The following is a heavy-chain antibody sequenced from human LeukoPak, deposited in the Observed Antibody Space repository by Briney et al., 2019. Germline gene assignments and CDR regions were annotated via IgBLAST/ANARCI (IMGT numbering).Heavy chain of an antibody. CDR3: ARARLRYFDWLLPGY. CDR2: INPNNGGT. Sequence: VASVKVSCKASGYTLTGYYMHWVRQAPGQGLEWLGWINPNNGGTNCAQKFQGRVTMTRDTSISTAYMELSGLRSDDTAVYYCARARLRYFDWLLPGYWGQGTLVTVSS. CDR1: GYTLTGYY. J-gene: IGHJ4*02. V-gene: IGHV1-2*02. D-gene: IGHD3-9*01.